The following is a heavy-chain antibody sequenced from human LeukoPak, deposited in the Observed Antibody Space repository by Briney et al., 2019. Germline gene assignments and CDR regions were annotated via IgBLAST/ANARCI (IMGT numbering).Heavy chain of an antibody. Sequence: PGGSLRLSCAASGFTVSSNYMSWVRQAPGKGLEWVSVIYSGGSTYYADSVKGRYTISRDNSKNTLYLQMNSLRAEDTAVYYCARYYYYYYMDVWGKGTTVTISS. CDR3: ARYYYYYYMDV. CDR1: GFTVSSNY. V-gene: IGHV3-66*01. J-gene: IGHJ6*03. CDR2: IYSGGST.